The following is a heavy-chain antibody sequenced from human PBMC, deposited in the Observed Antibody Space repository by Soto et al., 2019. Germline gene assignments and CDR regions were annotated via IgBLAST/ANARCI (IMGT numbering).Heavy chain of an antibody. CDR2: MYHSGST. Sequence: SETLSLTCAVSGGSISSGGYSWSWIRQPPGKGLEWIGYMYHSGSTYYNPSLKSRVTISVDTSKNQFSLKLSSVTAADTAVYYCASPKIAFYNWFDPWGQGTLVTVPS. J-gene: IGHJ5*02. CDR1: GGSISSGGYS. V-gene: IGHV4-30-2*01. D-gene: IGHD3-3*02. CDR3: ASPKIAFYNWFDP.